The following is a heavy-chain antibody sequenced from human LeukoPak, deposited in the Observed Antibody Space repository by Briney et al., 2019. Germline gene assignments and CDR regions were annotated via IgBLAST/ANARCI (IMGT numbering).Heavy chain of an antibody. D-gene: IGHD6-13*01. V-gene: IGHV3-7*01. CDR2: IKQDGSEK. CDR3: ASPYSSSWYGLDY. CDR1: GFTFSSYW. Sequence: GGSLRLSCAASGFTFSSYWMSWVRQAPGKGLEWVGNIKQDGSEKYYVDSVKSRFTISRDNAKNSLYLQMNSLRAEDTAVYYCASPYSSSWYGLDYWGQGTLVTVSS. J-gene: IGHJ4*02.